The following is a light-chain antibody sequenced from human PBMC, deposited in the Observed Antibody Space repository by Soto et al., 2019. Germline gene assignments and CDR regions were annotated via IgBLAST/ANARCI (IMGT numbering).Light chain of an antibody. Sequence: DIQMTQSPSTLSASVGDRVTITCRASQSISSRLAWYQQKPGKAPKFLVYDASNLESGVPSRFSGSGSGTEFTLTISSLQPDDFATYYCQQYNSYSVTFGQ. CDR3: QQYNSYSVT. CDR1: QSISSR. CDR2: DAS. J-gene: IGKJ1*01. V-gene: IGKV1-5*01.